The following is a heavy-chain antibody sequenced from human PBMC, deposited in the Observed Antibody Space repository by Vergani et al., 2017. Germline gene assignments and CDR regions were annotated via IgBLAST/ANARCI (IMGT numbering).Heavy chain of an antibody. J-gene: IGHJ5*02. Sequence: EVQLLESGGGSAQPGESLRLSCVASGFTFTAHGLNWIRQAPGKGLEWVSYISSSGSTIYYADSVKGRFTISRDNAKNSLYLQMNSLRAEDTAVYYCARDLQYCSSTSCYPYWFDPWGQGTLVTVSS. CDR3: ARDLQYCSSTSCYPYWFDP. CDR2: ISSSGSTI. V-gene: IGHV3-48*04. CDR1: GFTFTAHG. D-gene: IGHD2-2*01.